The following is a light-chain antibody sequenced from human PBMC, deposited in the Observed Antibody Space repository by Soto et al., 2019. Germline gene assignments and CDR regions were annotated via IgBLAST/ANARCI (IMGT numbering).Light chain of an antibody. Sequence: EIVLTQSPGTLSLSTGERATLSCRTSHSVTSNYLAWYQQRPGQAPRLLIYGASSRATGIPDRFSGSGSGTDFTLTISRLEPEDFAVFYCQQYENSPYTFGQGTK. J-gene: IGKJ2*01. V-gene: IGKV3-20*01. CDR1: HSVTSNY. CDR3: QQYENSPYT. CDR2: GAS.